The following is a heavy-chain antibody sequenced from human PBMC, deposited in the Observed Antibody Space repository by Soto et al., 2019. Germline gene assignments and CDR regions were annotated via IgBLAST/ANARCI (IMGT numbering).Heavy chain of an antibody. CDR3: SRDHTSGGYDY. D-gene: IGHD5-12*01. Sequence: GGSLRLSCAASGFSVSHTGRSWVRQAPGKGLEWVSVISDDGKTYYADSVKGRFTLSRDGSKNTLYLQMNSLRAEDTAVYYCSRDHTSGGYDYRGQGTLVTVSS. J-gene: IGHJ4*02. V-gene: IGHV3-53*01. CDR1: GFSVSHTG. CDR2: ISDDGKT.